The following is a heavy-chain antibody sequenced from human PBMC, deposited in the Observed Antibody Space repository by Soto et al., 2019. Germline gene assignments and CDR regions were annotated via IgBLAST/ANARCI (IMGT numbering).Heavy chain of an antibody. CDR3: ARVGSYSDGSSYPY. CDR2: IKANGGAT. V-gene: IGHV1-2*02. D-gene: IGHD6-6*01. J-gene: IGHJ4*02. CDR1: GYTFTGHD. Sequence: QVQLVQSGAELKKPGASVTVSCKASGYTFTGHDLHWVRQAPGQGLEWMGWIKANGGATKYARKFQGSVTMTRDTSTTTAYLELNSLRSDDTAVYFCARVGSYSDGSSYPYWGQGTLVTVSA.